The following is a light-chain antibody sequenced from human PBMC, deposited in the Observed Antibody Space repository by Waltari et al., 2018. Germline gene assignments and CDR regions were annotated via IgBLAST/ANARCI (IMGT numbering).Light chain of an antibody. CDR3: QQSDTFFALT. CDR1: QNINIF. J-gene: IGKJ4*01. Sequence: DIQMTQSLSSLSASVGERVTITCRASQNINIFLSWYQKRPGRAPRLLIYAASSLHSGVPSRFSGSGSGTDFTLTIASLQPEDFATYYCQQSDTFFALTFGGGTKVEI. V-gene: IGKV1-39*01. CDR2: AAS.